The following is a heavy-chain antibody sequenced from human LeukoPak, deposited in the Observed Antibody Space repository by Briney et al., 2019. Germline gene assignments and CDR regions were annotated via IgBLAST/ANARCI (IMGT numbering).Heavy chain of an antibody. J-gene: IGHJ4*02. V-gene: IGHV4-38-2*02. CDR3: ARGYGSGSYYVH. Sequence: PSETLSLTCTVSGYSISSGYYWGWIRQPPGKGLEWIGEINHSGSTTYNPSLKSRVTISIDTSKSQFSLKLSSVTAADTAFYYCARGYGSGSYYVHWGQGTLVTVSS. D-gene: IGHD3-10*01. CDR2: INHSGST. CDR1: GYSISSGYY.